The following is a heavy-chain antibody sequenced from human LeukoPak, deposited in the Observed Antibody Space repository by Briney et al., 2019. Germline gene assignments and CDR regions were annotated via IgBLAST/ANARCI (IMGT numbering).Heavy chain of an antibody. CDR3: ARDFAGAVVAHFDY. J-gene: IGHJ4*02. CDR1: GGSISSYY. V-gene: IGHV4-59*01. Sequence: SETLSLTCTVSGGSISSYYWSWIRQPPGKGLEWIGYIYYSGSTNYNPSLKSRVTISVDTSKNQFSLKLSSVTAADTAVYYCARDFAGAVVAHFDYWGQGTLVTV. D-gene: IGHD1-26*01. CDR2: IYYSGST.